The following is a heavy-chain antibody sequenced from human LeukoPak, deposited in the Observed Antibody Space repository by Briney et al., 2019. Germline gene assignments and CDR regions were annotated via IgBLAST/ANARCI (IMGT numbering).Heavy chain of an antibody. J-gene: IGHJ6*02. D-gene: IGHD3-10*01. V-gene: IGHV7-4-1*02. Sequence: ASVKVSCKASGYTFTYYGMSWVRQAPGQALEWMGWINTNTGNPTYAQGFTGRFVFSLDTSVSTAYLQISSLTAEDTAVYYCATGAARFGVLYYYGMDVWGQGTTVTVSS. CDR2: INTNTGNP. CDR3: ATGAARFGVLYYYGMDV. CDR1: GYTFTYYG.